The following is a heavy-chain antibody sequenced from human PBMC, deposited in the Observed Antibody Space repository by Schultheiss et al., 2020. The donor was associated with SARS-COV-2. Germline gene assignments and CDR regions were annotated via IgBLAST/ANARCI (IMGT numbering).Heavy chain of an antibody. Sequence: GESLKISCAASGFTCSDHYMSWVRQAPGKGLEWVSSISSSSSYIYYADSVKGRFTISRDNSKNTLYLQMNSLRAEDTAVYYCAKRGPCGADCPYYYYGMDVWGQGTTVTVSS. D-gene: IGHD2-21*01. J-gene: IGHJ6*02. CDR2: ISSSSSYI. CDR1: GFTCSDHY. CDR3: AKRGPCGADCPYYYYGMDV. V-gene: IGHV3-21*04.